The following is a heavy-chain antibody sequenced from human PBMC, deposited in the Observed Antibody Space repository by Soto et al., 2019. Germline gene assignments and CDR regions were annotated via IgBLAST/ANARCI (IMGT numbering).Heavy chain of an antibody. V-gene: IGHV5-51*01. J-gene: IGHJ6*02. CDR3: ARHFEWGATAPNYCMDV. CDR1: GYSFTSYW. CDR2: IYPGDSDT. D-gene: IGHD3-3*01. Sequence: GESLKISCKGSGYSFTSYWIGWVRQMPGKGLEWMGIIYPGDSDTRYSPSFQGQVTISADKSISTAYLQWSSLKASDTAMYYCARHFEWGATAPNYCMDVWGQGTTVTVSS.